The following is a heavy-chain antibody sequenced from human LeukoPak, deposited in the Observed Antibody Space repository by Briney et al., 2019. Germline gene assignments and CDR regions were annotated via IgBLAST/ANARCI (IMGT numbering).Heavy chain of an antibody. CDR1: GFSFSNYW. V-gene: IGHV3-23*01. CDR3: AHGSMYQLDY. D-gene: IGHD2-2*01. CDR2: IVGGAGGT. J-gene: IGHJ4*02. Sequence: PGGSLRLSCEASGFSFSNYWMSWVRQAPGKGLEWVSGIVGGAGGTYYADSVKGRFTISRDNSKNTLYLQMNSLRAEDTAVYYCAHGSMYQLDYWGQGTLVTVSS.